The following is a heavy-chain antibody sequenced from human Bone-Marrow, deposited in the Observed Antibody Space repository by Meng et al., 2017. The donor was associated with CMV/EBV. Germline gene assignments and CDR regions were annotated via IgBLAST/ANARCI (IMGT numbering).Heavy chain of an antibody. CDR1: GFTFSSYE. D-gene: IGHD3-3*01. Sequence: GESLKISCAASGFTFSSYEMNWVRQAPGKGLEWVSYISSSGSTIYYADSVKGRFTISRDNSKNTLYLQMNSLRAEDTAVYYCARDAIRITIFGVVPRGWFDPWGQGTRVTVSS. CDR2: ISSSGSTI. J-gene: IGHJ5*02. V-gene: IGHV3-48*03. CDR3: ARDAIRITIFGVVPRGWFDP.